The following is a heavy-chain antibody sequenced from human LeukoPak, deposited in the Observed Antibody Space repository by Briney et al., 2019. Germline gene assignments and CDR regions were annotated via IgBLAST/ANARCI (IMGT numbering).Heavy chain of an antibody. CDR3: AKDTPIGRYCTNGVCSPFDY. Sequence: QPGRSLRLSSAGSGFPFSSYAMSWVRQAPGKGLEWVSATSSTGATTYDADSVKGRFTISRDNSRSTLYLQMNSLRAEDTALYYCAKDTPIGRYCTNGVCSPFDYWGQGTLVTVSS. D-gene: IGHD2-8*01. V-gene: IGHV3-23*01. J-gene: IGHJ4*02. CDR1: GFPFSSYA. CDR2: TSSTGATT.